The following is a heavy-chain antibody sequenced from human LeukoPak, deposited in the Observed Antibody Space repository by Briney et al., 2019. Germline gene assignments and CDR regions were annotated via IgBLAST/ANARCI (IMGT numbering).Heavy chain of an antibody. CDR1: GGSIRSYY. V-gene: IGHV4-59*08. CDR2: IFYSGTT. J-gene: IGHJ4*02. CDR3: ARTYCSGGSCHFDY. D-gene: IGHD2-15*01. Sequence: SETLSLTCTVSGGSIRSYYWGWIRKPPGKGLEWVGYIFYSGTTDSSPSLKSRVTISVDTSKNQFSLKLSSVTAADTAVYYCARTYCSGGSCHFDYWGQGTLVTVSS.